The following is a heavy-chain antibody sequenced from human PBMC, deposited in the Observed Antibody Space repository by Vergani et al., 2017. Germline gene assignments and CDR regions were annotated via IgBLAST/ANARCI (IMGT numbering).Heavy chain of an antibody. D-gene: IGHD2-2*01. Sequence: QMQLVQSGPEVKKPGTSVKVSCKASGFTFTSSTVQWVRQARGQRLEWIGWIVVGSGNTNYAQKFQERVTITRDMSTSTAYMELSSLRSEDTAVYYCAAGFVYHLPLAYWGQGTLVTVSS. V-gene: IGHV1-58*01. CDR3: AAGFVYHLPLAY. J-gene: IGHJ4*02. CDR2: IVVGSGNT. CDR1: GFTFTSST.